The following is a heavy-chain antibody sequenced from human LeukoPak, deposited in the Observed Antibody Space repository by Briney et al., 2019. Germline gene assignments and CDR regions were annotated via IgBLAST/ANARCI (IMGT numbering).Heavy chain of an antibody. V-gene: IGHV4-31*03. CDR3: ARRGDSSVIHGFDI. CDR1: GGSISSVSHH. CDR2: IYYSGRT. D-gene: IGHD5/OR15-5a*01. J-gene: IGHJ3*02. Sequence: SETLPLTCSVSGGSISSVSHHWGWIRQHPGKDLEWIGYIYYSGRTSYNPSLKSRVSITIDTSKNQFSLTLTSVSAADTAVYYCARRGDSSVIHGFDIWGQGTMVTVSS.